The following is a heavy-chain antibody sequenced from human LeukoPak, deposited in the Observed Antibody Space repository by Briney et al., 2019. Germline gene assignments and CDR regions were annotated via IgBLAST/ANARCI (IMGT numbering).Heavy chain of an antibody. V-gene: IGHV4-30-2*01. CDR1: GGSISSGGYS. CDR3: ARVSLYYYYGMDV. CDR2: IYHSGST. Sequence: SETLSLTCAVSGGSISSGGYSWSWIRQPPGKGLEWIGYIYHSGSTYYNPSLKSRVTISVDRSKNQFSLKLSSVTAAYTAVYYCARVSLYYYYGMDVWGQGTTVTVSS. J-gene: IGHJ6*02.